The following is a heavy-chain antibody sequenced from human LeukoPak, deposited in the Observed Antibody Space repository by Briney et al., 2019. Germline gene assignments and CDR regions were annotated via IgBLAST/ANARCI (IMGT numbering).Heavy chain of an antibody. J-gene: IGHJ4*02. CDR3: ARDRGSSGYYLFDY. D-gene: IGHD3-22*01. CDR2: IYTSGST. Sequence: SETLSLTCAVYGGSFSGYYWSWIRQPAGKGLEWIGRIYTSGSTNYNPSLKSRVTISVDTSKNQFSLKLSSVTAADTAVYYCARDRGSSGYYLFDYWGQGTLVTVSS. CDR1: GGSFSGYY. V-gene: IGHV4-4*07.